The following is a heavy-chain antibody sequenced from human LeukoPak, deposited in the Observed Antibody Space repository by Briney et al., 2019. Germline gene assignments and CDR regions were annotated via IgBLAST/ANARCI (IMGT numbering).Heavy chain of an antibody. Sequence: SETLSLTCNVSGGSISAYYWSWIRQPPGKGLEYMGYIYYSGSTDYHPSFKSRITISVDTSKNQFSLKLSSVTAADTAVYYCARHYYDTSGYYYFDYWGQGTLVTVSS. D-gene: IGHD3-22*01. J-gene: IGHJ4*02. CDR2: IYYSGST. V-gene: IGHV4-59*08. CDR3: ARHYYDTSGYYYFDY. CDR1: GGSISAYY.